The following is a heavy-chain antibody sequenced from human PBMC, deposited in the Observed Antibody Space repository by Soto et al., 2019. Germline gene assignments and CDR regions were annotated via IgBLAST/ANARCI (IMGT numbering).Heavy chain of an antibody. Sequence: GASVKVSCKVSGYTLTELSMHWVRQAPGKGLEWMGGFDPEDGETIYAQKFQGRVTMTEDTSTDTAYMELSSLRSEDTAVYYCATDRPRSYYYGPGSGVHAFDILGQGKMVTVSS. D-gene: IGHD3-10*01. CDR2: FDPEDGET. CDR3: ATDRPRSYYYGPGSGVHAFDI. J-gene: IGHJ3*02. V-gene: IGHV1-24*01. CDR1: GYTLTELS.